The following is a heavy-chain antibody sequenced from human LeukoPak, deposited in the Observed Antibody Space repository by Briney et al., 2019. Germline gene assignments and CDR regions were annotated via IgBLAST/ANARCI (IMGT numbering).Heavy chain of an antibody. V-gene: IGHV3-53*04. CDR2: IYSGGST. J-gene: IGHJ6*02. Sequence: GGSLRLSCAASGFTVSSNYMSWVRQAPGKGLEWVSVIYSGGSTYYADSVKGRFTISRHNSKNTLYLQMNSLRAEDTAVYYCARDFYYYGSRSNNPGYYYYGMDVWGQGTTVTVSS. D-gene: IGHD3-10*01. CDR1: GFTVSSNY. CDR3: ARDFYYYGSRSNNPGYYYYGMDV.